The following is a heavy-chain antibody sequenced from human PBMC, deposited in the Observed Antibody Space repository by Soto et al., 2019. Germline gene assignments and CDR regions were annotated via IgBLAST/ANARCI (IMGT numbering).Heavy chain of an antibody. CDR3: TRERLNS. Sequence: DVQLVESGGGFVQPGGSLRLSCAASGFTFSSHWMSWVRQAPGKGLEWVANIKQDGSAKYYVDSVKGRFTISRDNAKNSLSLQMTSLRAEDTAVYYCTRERLNSWGQGTLVIVSS. J-gene: IGHJ5*02. CDR1: GFTFSSHW. V-gene: IGHV3-7*01. CDR2: IKQDGSAK.